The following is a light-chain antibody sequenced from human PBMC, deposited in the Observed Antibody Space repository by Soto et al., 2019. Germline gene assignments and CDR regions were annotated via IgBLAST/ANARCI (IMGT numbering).Light chain of an antibody. J-gene: IGKJ5*01. CDR1: QSVGSH. CDR3: QQSFSVPPT. Sequence: DIQMTQTQSSLSPSIGDRVTITCRASQSVGSHLNWYQQKPGKAPKLLIYSTSNLQSGVPSGFSGSGSWTNFSLTISNLQPEDFATYYCQQSFSVPPTFGQGTRLEIK. V-gene: IGKV1-39*01. CDR2: STS.